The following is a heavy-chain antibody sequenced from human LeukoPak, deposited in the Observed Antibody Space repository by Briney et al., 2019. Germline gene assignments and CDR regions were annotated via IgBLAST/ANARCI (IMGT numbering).Heavy chain of an antibody. J-gene: IGHJ6*02. CDR1: GFTFTSYS. CDR3: ARETREASVFRFLESRSGYGMDV. Sequence: GGSLRLSCAASGFTFTSYSMNWVRQAPGKGLEWVSHISGSESTINYADSVKGRFTISGDNAKNSLYLQINSLRAEDTAVYYCARETREASVFRFLESRSGYGMDVWGQGTTVTVSS. V-gene: IGHV3-48*04. CDR2: ISGSESTI. D-gene: IGHD3-3*01.